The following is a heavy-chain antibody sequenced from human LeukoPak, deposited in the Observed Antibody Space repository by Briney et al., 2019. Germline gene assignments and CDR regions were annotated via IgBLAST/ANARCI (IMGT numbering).Heavy chain of an antibody. J-gene: IGHJ4*02. CDR2: ISGSGGST. Sequence: GGSLRLSCAASEFTFSNYVLGWVRQAQGKGLQWVSAISGSGGSTYYADSVKGRFTISRDNSGNTLYLQMNSLRAEDTAVYYCKMGDGSPPLGQWGQGTLVTVSS. D-gene: IGHD5-24*01. V-gene: IGHV3-23*01. CDR1: EFTFSNYV. CDR3: KMGDGSPPLGQ.